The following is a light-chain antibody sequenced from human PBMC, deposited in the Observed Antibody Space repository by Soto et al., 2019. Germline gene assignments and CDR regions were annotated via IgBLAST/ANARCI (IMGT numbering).Light chain of an antibody. V-gene: IGLV2-14*03. Sequence: HSALTKPASVNGFPGQSIAISCTGTSSDVGAYDYVSWYQHHPGKAPKLMIYDVSNRPSGVSNRFSGSKSGNTASLTISGLQPEDEADYYCSSYTTSNTRQIVFGTGTKVTVL. CDR2: DVS. J-gene: IGLJ1*01. CDR3: SSYTTSNTRQIV. CDR1: SSDVGAYDY.